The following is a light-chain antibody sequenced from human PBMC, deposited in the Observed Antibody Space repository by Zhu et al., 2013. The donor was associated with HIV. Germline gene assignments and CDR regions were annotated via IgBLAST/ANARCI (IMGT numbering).Light chain of an antibody. V-gene: IGKV1-9*01. CDR1: QGVDNF. CDR3: QQFNALPLT. CDR2: GAS. Sequence: IQLTQSPSSLSAFVGDRVTVTCRASQGVDNFLAWYQQKPGQAPKLLIYGASILHSGVPSRFSGGGSGTDFTLTISSLQPEDLATYYCQQFNALPLTFGGGTRVAI. J-gene: IGKJ4*01.